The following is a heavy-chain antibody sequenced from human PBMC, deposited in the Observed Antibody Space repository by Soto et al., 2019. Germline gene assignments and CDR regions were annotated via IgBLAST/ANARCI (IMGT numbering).Heavy chain of an antibody. J-gene: IGHJ5*02. Sequence: PSETLSLTCTVSGGSISSYYWSWIRQPAGKGLEWIGRIYTSGSTNYNPSLKSRVTMSVDTSKNQFSLKLSSVTAADTAVYECERDRIYSGYDFHCFDTGGQGTLVTGS. CDR2: IYTSGST. V-gene: IGHV4-4*07. CDR1: GGSISSYY. CDR3: ERDRIYSGYDFHCFDT. D-gene: IGHD5-12*01.